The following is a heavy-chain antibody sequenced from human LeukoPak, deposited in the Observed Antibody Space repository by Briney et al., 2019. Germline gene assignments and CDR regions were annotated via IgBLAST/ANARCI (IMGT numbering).Heavy chain of an antibody. CDR3: VREAAVGYYFDS. J-gene: IGHJ4*02. D-gene: IGHD1-26*01. CDR2: VSYSGNT. Sequence: PSETLSLTCTISGGSLGTYFWNWIRQPPGKGLEWIGYVSYSGNTNYNSSLKSRLTISVDPSEKQFFLYLTSATAADTAVYFCVREAAVGYYFDSWGQGTPVTVSS. V-gene: IGHV4-59*01. CDR1: GGSLGTYF.